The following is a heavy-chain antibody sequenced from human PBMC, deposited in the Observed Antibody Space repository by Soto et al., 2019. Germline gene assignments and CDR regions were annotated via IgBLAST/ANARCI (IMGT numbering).Heavy chain of an antibody. D-gene: IGHD3-22*01. Sequence: QVQLVQSGAEVKKPGASAKVSCKASGYTFTSYYMHWVRQAPGQGLEWMGIINPSGGSTSYAQKFQGRVTMTRDTSTSTVYMELSSLRSEDTAVYYCARGDKDTYYYDCSGPYNWFDPWGQGTLVTVSS. CDR1: GYTFTSYY. V-gene: IGHV1-46*01. CDR3: ARGDKDTYYYDCSGPYNWFDP. CDR2: INPSGGST. J-gene: IGHJ5*02.